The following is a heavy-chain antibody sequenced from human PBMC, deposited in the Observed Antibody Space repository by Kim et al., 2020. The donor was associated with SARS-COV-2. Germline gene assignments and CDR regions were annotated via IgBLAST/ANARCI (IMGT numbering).Heavy chain of an antibody. J-gene: IGHJ4*02. CDR1: GFTFSVYS. CDR3: ARGGGGDHGY. D-gene: IGHD2-21*02. CDR2: ISEGDPKI. V-gene: IGHV3-23*01. Sequence: GGSLRLSCAASGFTFSVYSMCWVRQAPGKGLEWVAVISEGDPKIHYADSVNGRFTISRDNSKNMLYLQMDNLRAEDTALYYCARGGGGDHGYWGQGTLVTVSS.